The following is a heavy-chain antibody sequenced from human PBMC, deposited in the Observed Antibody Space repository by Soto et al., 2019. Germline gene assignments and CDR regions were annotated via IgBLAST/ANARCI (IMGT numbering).Heavy chain of an antibody. CDR1: GDTFNFYT. J-gene: IGHJ5*02. D-gene: IGHD3-10*01. CDR3: ATSYGSGYRAFDP. Sequence: QVQLVQSGADVQRPGSSVMVSCKASGDTFNFYTINWVRQAPGQGLQWMGRINPILSMSNYAPRFQGRVTMTADKSTSTAYMELSSLRSEDTAMYYCATSYGSGYRAFDPWGQGALVTVSS. V-gene: IGHV1-69*02. CDR2: INPILSMS.